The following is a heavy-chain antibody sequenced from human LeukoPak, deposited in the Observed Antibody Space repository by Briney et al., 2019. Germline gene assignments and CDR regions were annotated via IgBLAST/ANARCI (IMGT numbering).Heavy chain of an antibody. CDR2: IRQDGSEK. D-gene: IGHD2-8*01. V-gene: IGHV3-7*02. Sequence: GGSLRLSCAASGFTFRNYWMTWVRQAPGRGLEWVAHIRQDGSEKYYVDSVKGRFTISRDNAKNSLYLQMNSLSAEDTAVYYCASNVRFGYWGQGTLVTVSS. CDR3: ASNVRFGY. J-gene: IGHJ4*02. CDR1: GFTFRNYW.